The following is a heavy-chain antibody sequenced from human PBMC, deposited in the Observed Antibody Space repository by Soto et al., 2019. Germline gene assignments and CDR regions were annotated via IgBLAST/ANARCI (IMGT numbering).Heavy chain of an antibody. J-gene: IGHJ4*02. Sequence: PSETLSRTCAVYGGSFSGYYWGWIRQPPGKGLEWIGEINHSGSTNYNPSLKSRVTISVDTSKNQFSLKLSSVTAADTAVYYCARVLAPLAMVRGALGYWGQGTLVTVSS. CDR1: GGSFSGYY. CDR3: ARVLAPLAMVRGALGY. V-gene: IGHV4-34*01. D-gene: IGHD3-10*01. CDR2: INHSGST.